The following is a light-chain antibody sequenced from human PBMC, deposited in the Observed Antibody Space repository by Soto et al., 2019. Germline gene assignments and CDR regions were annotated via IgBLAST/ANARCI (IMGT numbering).Light chain of an antibody. CDR1: QSINNNY. Sequence: EVVLTQSPGTLSLSPGERATLSCRGSQSINNNYLAWYQQRPGQAPRLLIYGSSDKATGIPDRFSGSGSGTDFTLTISRLEPEVFAVYYCHQYGSSPPYTFGQGTKLEI. CDR3: HQYGSSPPYT. J-gene: IGKJ2*01. CDR2: GSS. V-gene: IGKV3-20*01.